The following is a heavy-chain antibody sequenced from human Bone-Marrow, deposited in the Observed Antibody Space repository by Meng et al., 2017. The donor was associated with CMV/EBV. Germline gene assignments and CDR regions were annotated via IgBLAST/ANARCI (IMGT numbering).Heavy chain of an antibody. CDR2: IIPIFGTA. J-gene: IGHJ6*02. CDR1: GGTFSSYA. D-gene: IGHD5-12*01. Sequence: SVKVSCKASGGTFSSYAISWVRQAPGQGLEWMGGIIPIFGTANYAQKFQGRVTITTDEATSTAYMELSSLRSEDTAVYYCARGAGRYSGSEKYYYYGMDVWGQGTTVTVSS. CDR3: ARGAGRYSGSEKYYYYGMDV. V-gene: IGHV1-69*05.